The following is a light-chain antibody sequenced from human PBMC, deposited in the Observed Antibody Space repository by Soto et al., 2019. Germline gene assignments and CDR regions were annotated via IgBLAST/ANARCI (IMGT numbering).Light chain of an antibody. V-gene: IGLV1-47*02. CDR1: SSNIGSHS. CDR3: AAWDDSLLGVV. J-gene: IGLJ2*01. Sequence: QLVLTQPPSASGTPGQRVTISCSGSSSNIGSHSVYWYQQLPGSAPKLLIFSNDQRPSRVPDRFSGSKSVTSASLAISGLRSEDEADYYCAAWDDSLLGVVFGGGTKLTVL. CDR2: SND.